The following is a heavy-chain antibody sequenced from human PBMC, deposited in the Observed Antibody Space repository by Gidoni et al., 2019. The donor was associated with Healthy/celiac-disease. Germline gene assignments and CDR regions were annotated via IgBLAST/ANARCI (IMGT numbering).Heavy chain of an antibody. J-gene: IGHJ5*02. D-gene: IGHD6-13*01. CDR2: INPSGGSK. V-gene: IGHV1-46*01. CDR3: ARDAAAGTTGWFDP. CDR1: GYTFPSYY. Sequence: QVQLVQSGAEVKKPGASVKVSCKASGYTFPSYYMHWVRQTPGQGLEWMGIINPSGGSKSYAQKFQGRVTMTRDTSTSTVYMELSSLRSEDTAVYYCARDAAAGTTGWFDPWGQGTLVTVSS.